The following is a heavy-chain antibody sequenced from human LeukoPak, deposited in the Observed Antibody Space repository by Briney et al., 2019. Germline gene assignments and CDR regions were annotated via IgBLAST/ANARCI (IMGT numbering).Heavy chain of an antibody. CDR2: ISGGSTYS. D-gene: IGHD2-2*02. J-gene: IGHJ4*02. CDR3: ARVRDLYRDY. CDR1: GFTFSAYT. Sequence: GGSLRLSCAASGFTFSAYTMNWVRQAPGKGLEWVSSISGGSTYSFYSDSVKGRFTISRDNAKNSLYLQMNSLRVDDTAVYYCARVRDLYRDYWGQGILVTVSS. V-gene: IGHV3-21*01.